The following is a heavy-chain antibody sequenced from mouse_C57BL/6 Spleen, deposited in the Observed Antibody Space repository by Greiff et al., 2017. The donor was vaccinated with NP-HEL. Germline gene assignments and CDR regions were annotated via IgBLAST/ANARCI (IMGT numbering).Heavy chain of an antibody. J-gene: IGHJ1*03. D-gene: IGHD2-5*01. CDR3: ARNNYSNYDWYFDV. CDR2: IWSGGST. V-gene: IGHV2-2*01. CDR1: GFSLTSYG. Sequence: VMLVESGPGLVQPSQSLSITCTVSGFSLTSYGVHWVRQSPGKGLEWLGVIWSGGSTDYNAAFISRLSISKDNSKSQVFFKMNSLQADDTAIYYCARNNYSNYDWYFDVWGTGTTVTVSS.